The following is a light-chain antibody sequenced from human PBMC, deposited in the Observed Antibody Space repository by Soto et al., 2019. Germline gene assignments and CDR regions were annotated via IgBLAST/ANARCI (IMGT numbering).Light chain of an antibody. Sequence: QSVLTQPASVSGSPGQSITISCTGTSSDVGGYNYVSWYQQHPGKAPKLMIYDVSNRPSGVSNRFSGSKSGNTASLTISGLQAEDEADYYFSWYTPRCTLFYVSATGTKVTVL. CDR2: DVS. CDR1: SSDVGGYNY. CDR3: SWYTPRCTLFYV. V-gene: IGLV2-14*01. J-gene: IGLJ1*01.